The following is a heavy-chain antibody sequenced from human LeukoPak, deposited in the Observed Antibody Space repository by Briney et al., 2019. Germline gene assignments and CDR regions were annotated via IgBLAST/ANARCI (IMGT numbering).Heavy chain of an antibody. CDR1: GFTMKNFG. CDR3: VRGADMNYNFENSFYFDS. Sequence: GTSLRLSCAVSGFTMKNFGMHWVRQAPGTGLEWVAVIWYDGSQRHYIDSVKGRFAISRENSMNTLSLEMNGLRVEDTAVYYCVRGADMNYNFENSFYFDSWGQGALVIVSS. V-gene: IGHV3-33*01. CDR2: IWYDGSQR. D-gene: IGHD3-3*01. J-gene: IGHJ4*02.